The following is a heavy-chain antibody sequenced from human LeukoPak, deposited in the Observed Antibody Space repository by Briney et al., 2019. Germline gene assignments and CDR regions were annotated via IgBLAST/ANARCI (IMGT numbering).Heavy chain of an antibody. CDR3: TREQDIVVVPAAIAFDP. Sequence: GGSLRLSCTASGFTFGDYAMSWVRQAPGKGLEWVGFIRSKAYGGTTEYAASVKGRFTISRDDSKSIAYLQMNSLKTEDTAVYYCTREQDIVVVPAAIAFDPWGQGTLVTVSS. V-gene: IGHV3-49*04. CDR2: IRSKAYGGTT. J-gene: IGHJ5*02. D-gene: IGHD2-2*01. CDR1: GFTFGDYA.